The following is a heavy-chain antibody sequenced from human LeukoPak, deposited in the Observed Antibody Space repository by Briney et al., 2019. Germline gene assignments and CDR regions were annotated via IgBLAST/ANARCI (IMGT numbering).Heavy chain of an antibody. CDR2: IKSKVDGGTT. CDR1: GFTFRSYT. D-gene: IGHD3-16*01. V-gene: IGHV3-15*01. J-gene: IGHJ4*02. CDR3: ATGGYFLDY. Sequence: PGGSLRLSCTASGFTFRSYTMNWVRQAPGKGLEWVGRIKSKVDGGTTDYAAPVKGRFTISRDDSKNTVFLQVNSLQTEDTAVYFCATGGYFLDYWGQGTLVTVSS.